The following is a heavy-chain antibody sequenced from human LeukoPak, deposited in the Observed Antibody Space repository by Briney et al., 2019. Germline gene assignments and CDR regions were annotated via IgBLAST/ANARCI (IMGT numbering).Heavy chain of an antibody. V-gene: IGHV4-39*07. CDR3: AVLERWQEMY. Sequence: SETLSLTCTVSGRSLDSGNFYWGWIRQPPGKGLEWIGSIYYSGSTYYNPSLKSRVTISVDTSKNQFSLKLSSVTAADTAVYYCAVLERWQEMYWGQGTLVTVSS. J-gene: IGHJ4*02. D-gene: IGHD5-24*01. CDR2: IYYSGST. CDR1: GRSLDSGNFY.